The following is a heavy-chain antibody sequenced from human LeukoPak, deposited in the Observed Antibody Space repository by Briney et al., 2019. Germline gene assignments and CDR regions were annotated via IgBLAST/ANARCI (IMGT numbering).Heavy chain of an antibody. V-gene: IGHV4-34*01. CDR1: GGSISTYY. D-gene: IGHD5-12*01. J-gene: IGHJ4*02. Sequence: SETLSLTCTVSGGSISTYYWSWIRQPPGKGLEWIGEINHSGSTNYNPSLESRVTISVDTSKNQFSLKLSSVTAADTAVYYCARATWDIVATIGFDYWGQGTLVTVSS. CDR3: ARATWDIVATIGFDY. CDR2: INHSGST.